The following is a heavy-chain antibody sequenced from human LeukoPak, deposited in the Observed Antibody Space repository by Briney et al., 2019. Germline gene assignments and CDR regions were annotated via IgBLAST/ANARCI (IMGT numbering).Heavy chain of an antibody. CDR3: ARDFSSGWYNYYYYMDV. V-gene: IGHV1-8*01. J-gene: IGHJ6*03. CDR1: GYTFTIYD. CDR2: MNPNSGNT. D-gene: IGHD6-19*01. Sequence: ASVKVSCTASGYTFTIYDINWVRPATGQGREWMGWMNPNSGNTGYAQKFQGRVTMTRNTSISTAYMELSSLRSEDTAVYYCARDFSSGWYNYYYYMDVWGKGTTVTISS.